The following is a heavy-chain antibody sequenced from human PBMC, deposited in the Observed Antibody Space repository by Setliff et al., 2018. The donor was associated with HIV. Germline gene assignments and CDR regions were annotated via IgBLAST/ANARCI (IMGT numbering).Heavy chain of an antibody. D-gene: IGHD3-22*01. CDR2: ISGSGGST. J-gene: IGHJ4*02. V-gene: IGHV3-23*01. CDR3: ARLAPTYYYDSSGYYYPYYFDY. Sequence: PGGSLRLSCAASGFTFINAWMSWVRQAPGKGLEWVSAISGSGGSTYYADSVKGRFTISRDNSKNTLYLQMNSLRAEDTAVYYCARLAPTYYYDSSGYYYPYYFDYWGQGTLVTVSS. CDR1: GFTFINAW.